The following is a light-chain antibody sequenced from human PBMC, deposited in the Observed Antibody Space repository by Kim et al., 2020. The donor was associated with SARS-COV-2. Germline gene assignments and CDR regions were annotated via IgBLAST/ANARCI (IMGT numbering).Light chain of an antibody. CDR1: QSLLHSNGYNY. CDR3: MQPLQTLYT. Sequence: DIVMTQSPLSLPVTPGEPASISCRSSQSLLHSNGYNYLHWYLQKPGQSPQLLIYLGSNRASGVPDRFSGSGSGTDFTLKISRVEAEDVGVYYCMQPLQTLYTFAQETKLEI. J-gene: IGKJ2*01. V-gene: IGKV2-28*01. CDR2: LGS.